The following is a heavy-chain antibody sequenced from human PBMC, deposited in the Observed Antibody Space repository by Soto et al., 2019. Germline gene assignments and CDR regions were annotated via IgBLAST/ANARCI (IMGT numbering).Heavy chain of an antibody. CDR1: DGAFSDYY. D-gene: IGHD2-21*01. Sequence: QVQLHQWGAGLLKPSETLSLTCAVYDGAFSDYYWTWIRQSPGKGLEWIGEINHSGSTSYKSSLKSPVTISIDTSKNQFSLNMTSVTASDTAVYYCARGKFGFSYYYYYYLDVWGKGTTVTVSS. J-gene: IGHJ6*03. CDR3: ARGKFGFSYYYYYYLDV. V-gene: IGHV4-34*01. CDR2: INHSGST.